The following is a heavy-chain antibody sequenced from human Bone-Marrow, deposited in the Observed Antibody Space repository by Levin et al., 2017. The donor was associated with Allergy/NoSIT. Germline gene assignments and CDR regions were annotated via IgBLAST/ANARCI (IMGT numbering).Heavy chain of an antibody. J-gene: IGHJ6*02. CDR3: ARDEDPTKILHYYGLDV. V-gene: IGHV1-18*01. CDR2: ISTYNGNT. CDR1: GYTFTKSG. Sequence: GESLKISCKASGYTFTKSGVSWMRQVPGRGLEWMGWISTYNGNTNYAESLQGRVTLTTDIATATAYMELRSLTSDDTAVYFCARDEDPTKILHYYGLDVWGQGTTVIVSS. D-gene: IGHD1-14*01.